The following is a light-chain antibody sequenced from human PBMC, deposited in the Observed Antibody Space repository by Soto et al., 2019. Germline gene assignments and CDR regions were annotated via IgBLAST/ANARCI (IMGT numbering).Light chain of an antibody. J-gene: IGKJ1*01. Sequence: AIRMTQSPSSFSASTGDRVTITCRASQGISSYLAWYQQKPGKAPKLLIYAASTLQSGVPSRCSGSGSGTDFTLTISCLQSEDFATYYCQQYYSYPQTFGQGTKAEIK. CDR2: AAS. CDR1: QGISSY. V-gene: IGKV1-8*01. CDR3: QQYYSYPQT.